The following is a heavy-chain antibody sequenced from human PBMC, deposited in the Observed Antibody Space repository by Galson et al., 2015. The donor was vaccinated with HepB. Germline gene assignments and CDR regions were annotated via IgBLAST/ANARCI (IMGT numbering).Heavy chain of an antibody. CDR3: ARDRYCSGGSCYSYYYYYMDV. J-gene: IGHJ6*03. D-gene: IGHD2-15*01. CDR2: INPNSGGT. CDR1: GYTFTGYY. V-gene: IGHV1-2*06. Sequence: SVKVSCKASGYTFTGYYMHWVRQAPGQGLEWMGRINPNSGGTNYAQKFQGRVTMTRDTSISTAYMELSRLRSDDTAVYYCARDRYCSGGSCYSYYYYYMDVWGKGTTVTVSS.